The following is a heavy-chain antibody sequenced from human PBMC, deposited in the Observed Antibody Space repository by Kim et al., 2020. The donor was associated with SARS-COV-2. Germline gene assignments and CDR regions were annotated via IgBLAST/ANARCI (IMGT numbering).Heavy chain of an antibody. CDR2: INHSGST. CDR1: GGSFSGYY. Sequence: SETLSLTCAVYGGSFSGYYWSWIRQPPGKGLEWIGEINHSGSTNYNPSLKSRVTISVDTSKNQFSLKLSSVTAADTAVYYCARGRTYYYGSGSYYKSPRYYFDYWGQGTLVTVSS. V-gene: IGHV4-34*01. D-gene: IGHD3-10*01. J-gene: IGHJ4*02. CDR3: ARGRTYYYGSGSYYKSPRYYFDY.